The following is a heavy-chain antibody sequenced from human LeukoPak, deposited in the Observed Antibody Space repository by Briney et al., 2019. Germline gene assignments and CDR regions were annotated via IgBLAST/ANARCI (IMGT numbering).Heavy chain of an antibody. CDR1: GGSFSGYY. CDR2: INHSEST. Sequence: SETLSLTCAVYGGSFSGYYWSRIRQPPGKGLEWIGEINHSESTNYNPSLKSRVTISVDTSKNQFSLKLSSVTAADTAVYYCARALRAVGHNWFDPWGQGTLVTVSS. CDR3: ARALRAVGHNWFDP. D-gene: IGHD2-15*01. J-gene: IGHJ5*02. V-gene: IGHV4-34*01.